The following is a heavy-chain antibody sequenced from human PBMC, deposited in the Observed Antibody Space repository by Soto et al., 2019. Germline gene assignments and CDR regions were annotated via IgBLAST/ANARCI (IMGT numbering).Heavy chain of an antibody. J-gene: IGHJ6*02. CDR2: ISAYNGNS. CDR1: AYTFTSCG. D-gene: IGHD5-12*01. V-gene: IGHV1-18*04. CDR3: AREGVAPYYYYGMDV. Sequence: RVSCRASAYTFTSCGITYEQQAPGQGLEWVGWISAYNGNSNYAQKYEGRVTMTTDTSTSTAYMELSSLRSDDTAVYYCAREGVAPYYYYGMDVWGQGTPVTFSS.